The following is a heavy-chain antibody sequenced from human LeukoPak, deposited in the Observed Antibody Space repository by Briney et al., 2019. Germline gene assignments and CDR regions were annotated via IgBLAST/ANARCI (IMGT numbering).Heavy chain of an antibody. D-gene: IGHD3-22*01. V-gene: IGHV3-23*01. CDR1: EFTFSTSA. J-gene: IGHJ1*01. CDR2: ISCSGGYT. Sequence: GGSLRLSCTSSEFTFSTSAMTWVRQAPGKGLEWVSAISCSGGYTYYADSVQGRFTISRDNSKKTLYLQMNSLRVEDTAVYYCAKGSGYYPEYCQLWGGGPVDSVSS. CDR3: AKGSGYYPEYCQL.